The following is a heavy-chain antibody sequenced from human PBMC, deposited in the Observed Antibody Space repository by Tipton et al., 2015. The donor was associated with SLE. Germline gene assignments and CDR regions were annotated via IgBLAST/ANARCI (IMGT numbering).Heavy chain of an antibody. D-gene: IGHD3-22*01. V-gene: IGHV4-61*01. CDR3: AREVGGYWFDP. CDR2: IYYSGST. Sequence: TLSLTCTVSGGSISSSSYYWSWIRQPPGKGLEWIGYIYYSGSTNYNPSLKSRVTISVDTSKNQFSLKLSSVTAADTAVYYCAREVGGYWFDPWGQGTLVTVSS. CDR1: GGSISSSSYY. J-gene: IGHJ5*02.